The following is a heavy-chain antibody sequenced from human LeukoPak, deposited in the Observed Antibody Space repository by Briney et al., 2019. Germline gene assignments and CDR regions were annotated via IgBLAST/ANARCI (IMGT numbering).Heavy chain of an antibody. CDR3: ARERGNLRGDAFDI. CDR2: IYYNGST. Sequence: SETLSLTCTVSGRSISSYYWNWIRQPPGKGLEWIGYIYYNGSTNYNPSLMSRVTMSIDTSKNQFSLKLTSVTAADTAVYYCARERGNLRGDAFDIWGQGTMVTVSS. V-gene: IGHV4-59*12. J-gene: IGHJ3*02. CDR1: GRSISSYY. D-gene: IGHD3-10*01.